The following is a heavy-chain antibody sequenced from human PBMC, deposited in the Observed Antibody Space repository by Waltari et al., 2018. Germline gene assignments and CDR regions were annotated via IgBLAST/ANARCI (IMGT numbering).Heavy chain of an antibody. CDR2: ISSSSSYI. J-gene: IGHJ4*02. Sequence: EVQLVESGGGLVKPGGSLRLSCAASGFTFSSYSMNWVSQAPGKGLEWVSSISSSSSYIYYADSVKGRFTISRDNAKNSLYLQMNSLRAEDTAVYYSARDGIAAAGIDYWGQGTLVTVSS. D-gene: IGHD6-13*01. CDR3: ARDGIAAAGIDY. V-gene: IGHV3-21*01. CDR1: GFTFSSYS.